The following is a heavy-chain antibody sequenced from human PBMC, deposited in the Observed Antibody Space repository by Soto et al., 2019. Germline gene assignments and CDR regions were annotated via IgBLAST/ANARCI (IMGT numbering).Heavy chain of an antibody. CDR1: GGSISSYY. CDR2: IFYSGST. CDR3: ARRRDPYMYFDY. V-gene: IGHV4-59*08. J-gene: IGHJ4*02. Sequence: SETLSLTCTVSGGSISSYYWSWVRQPPGKGLEWIGYIFYSGSTNYNPSLKSRVTISVDTSKNQFSLKLSSVTAADTAVYYCARRRDPYMYFDYWGQGTLVTVSS. D-gene: IGHD4-4*01.